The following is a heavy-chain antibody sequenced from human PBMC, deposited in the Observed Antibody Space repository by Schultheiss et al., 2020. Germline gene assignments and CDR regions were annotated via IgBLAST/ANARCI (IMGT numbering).Heavy chain of an antibody. J-gene: IGHJ4*02. CDR2: IYYSGST. D-gene: IGHD2-8*02. CDR3: ARAHCTGGVCYTGFDC. CDR1: GDSISSYY. V-gene: IGHV4-59*01. Sequence: SQTLSLTCTVSGDSISSYYWSWIRQPPGKGLEWIGYIYYSGSTNYNPSLKSRVTISVDTSKNQFSLKLSSVTAADTAVYYCARAHCTGGVCYTGFDCWGQGTLVTVSS.